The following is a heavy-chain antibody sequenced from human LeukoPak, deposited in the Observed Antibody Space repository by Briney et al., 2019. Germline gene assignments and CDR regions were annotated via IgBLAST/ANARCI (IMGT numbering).Heavy chain of an antibody. CDR1: GATGYY. CDR3: ARGGGLYCSSISCYNYFDP. Sequence: ASVKVSCKASGATGYYMHWVRQAPGQGLEWLGWINPNSGGTNDAQKFQGRVTMTRDTSISTVYMELSRLRSDDTAVYYCARGGGLYCSSISCYNYFDPWGQGTLVTVSS. CDR2: INPNSGGT. D-gene: IGHD2-2*01. J-gene: IGHJ5*02. V-gene: IGHV1-2*02.